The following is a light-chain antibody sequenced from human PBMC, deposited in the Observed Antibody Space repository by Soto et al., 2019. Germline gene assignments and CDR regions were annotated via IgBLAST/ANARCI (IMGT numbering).Light chain of an antibody. CDR2: RAS. J-gene: IGKJ2*01. V-gene: IGKV4-1*01. Sequence: DIVMTQSPDSLAVSLGERATINCKSSQSVLYNSNNKNYLAWYQQKPGQPPKLLIYRASTRGSEVPDRFSGSGSGTDFTLTITSLQAEDVAVYYCQQYAGTPYTFGQGTKLEIK. CDR3: QQYAGTPYT. CDR1: QSVLYNSNNKNY.